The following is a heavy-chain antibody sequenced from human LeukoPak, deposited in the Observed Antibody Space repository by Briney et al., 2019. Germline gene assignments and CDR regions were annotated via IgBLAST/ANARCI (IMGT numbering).Heavy chain of an antibody. CDR2: IYYSGST. CDR1: GGSISSGGYY. CDR3: ASSYCSGGSCYGHYYYYYYGMDV. V-gene: IGHV4-31*03. Sequence: SETLSLTCTVSGGSISSGGYYWSWIRQHPGKGLEWIGYIYYSGSTYCNPSLKSRVTISVDTSKNQFSLKLSSVTAADTAVYYCASSYCSGGSCYGHYYYYYYGMDVWGQGTTVTVSS. J-gene: IGHJ6*02. D-gene: IGHD2-15*01.